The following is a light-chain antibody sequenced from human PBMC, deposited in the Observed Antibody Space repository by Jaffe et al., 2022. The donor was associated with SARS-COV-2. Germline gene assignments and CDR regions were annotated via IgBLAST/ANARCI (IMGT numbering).Light chain of an antibody. Sequence: EIVLTQSPGTLSLSPGERATLSCRASQNVDNNNLAWHQVKPGQAPRILISRTSNRATGIPDRFSGSGSGTDFTLTISRLEPEDFAVYYCQQYGRPPWTFGQGTKVEIK. V-gene: IGKV3-20*01. CDR3: QQYGRPPWT. CDR1: QNVDNNN. CDR2: RTS. J-gene: IGKJ1*01.